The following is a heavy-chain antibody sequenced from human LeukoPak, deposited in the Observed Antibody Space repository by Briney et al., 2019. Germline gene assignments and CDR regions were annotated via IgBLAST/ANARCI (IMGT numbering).Heavy chain of an antibody. J-gene: IGHJ4*02. CDR2: IYSDGSGGNT. CDR1: GFTVSSNY. D-gene: IGHD1/OR15-1a*01. Sequence: GGSLRLSCAASGFTVSSNYMSWVRQTPGKGLEWVSIIYSDGSGGNTYYADSVKGRFTVSRDNSKNTLYLQMNSLRAEDTAVYYCAKGEQGVDYWGQGTLVTVSS. V-gene: IGHV3-53*01. CDR3: AKGEQGVDY.